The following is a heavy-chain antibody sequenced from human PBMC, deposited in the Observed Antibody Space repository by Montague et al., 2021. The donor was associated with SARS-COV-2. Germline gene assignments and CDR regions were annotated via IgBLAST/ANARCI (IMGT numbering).Heavy chain of an antibody. V-gene: IGHV4-39*01. D-gene: IGHD3-3*01. CDR1: GGSISSGSYY. J-gene: IGHJ5*02. Sequence: SETLSLTCTVSGGSISSGSYYWGWIRQPPGKGLEWIGNIYYSGSTYYNPSLKSRVTISVDTSKNQFSLKLSSVTAADTAVYYCARQKMGSVTIFGVVMYDRWFDPWGQGTLVTVSS. CDR3: ARQKMGSVTIFGVVMYDRWFDP. CDR2: IYYSGST.